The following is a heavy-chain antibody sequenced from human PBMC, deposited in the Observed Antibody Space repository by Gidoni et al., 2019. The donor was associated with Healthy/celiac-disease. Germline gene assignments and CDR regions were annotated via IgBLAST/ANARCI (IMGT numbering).Heavy chain of an antibody. V-gene: IGHV3-33*01. CDR1: GFTFSSYG. J-gene: IGHJ4*02. CDR2: IWYDGSNK. Sequence: QVQLVESGGGVVQPGRSLRLSCAASGFTFSSYGMHWVRQAPGKGLEWVAVIWYDGSNKYYADSVKGRFTISRDNSKNTLYLQMNSLRAEDTAVYYCARAGYSSSWGFFDYWGQGTLVTVSS. CDR3: ARAGYSSSWGFFDY. D-gene: IGHD6-13*01.